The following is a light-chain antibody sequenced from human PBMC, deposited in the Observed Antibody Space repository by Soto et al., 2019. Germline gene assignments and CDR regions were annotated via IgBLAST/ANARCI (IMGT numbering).Light chain of an antibody. J-gene: IGKJ1*01. V-gene: IGKV3-20*01. Sequence: EIVLTQSPGTLSLSPGERATLSCRASRGVSSSYLAWYHQKPGQAPRLLIYGASTRATGIPDRFSGSGFGTDFTLTISRLEPEDFAVYYCQHYGTSPWTFGQGTMVEIK. CDR2: GAS. CDR3: QHYGTSPWT. CDR1: RGVSSSY.